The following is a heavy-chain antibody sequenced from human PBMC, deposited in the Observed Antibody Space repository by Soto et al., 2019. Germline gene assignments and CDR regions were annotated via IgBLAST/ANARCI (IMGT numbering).Heavy chain of an antibody. CDR2: IYPGDSDT. V-gene: IGHV5-51*01. CDR3: ARGSGSYYNSYYYMDV. D-gene: IGHD3-10*01. Sequence: GESLKISCKGSGYSFTSYWIGWVRQMPGKGLEWMGIIYPGDSDTRYSPSFQGQVTISADKSISTAYLQWSSLKASDTAMYYCARGSGSYYNSYYYMDVWGKGTTVTVSS. J-gene: IGHJ6*03. CDR1: GYSFTSYW.